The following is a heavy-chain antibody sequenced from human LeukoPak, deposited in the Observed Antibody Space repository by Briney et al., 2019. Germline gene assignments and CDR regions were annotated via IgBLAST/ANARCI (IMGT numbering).Heavy chain of an antibody. CDR1: GFTFGDYA. J-gene: IGHJ4*02. D-gene: IGHD3-10*01. CDR2: ISGDGGST. CDR3: AKETRVRGVIGY. V-gene: IGHV3-43*02. Sequence: PGGSLRLSCAASGFTFGDYAMHWVRQAPGKGLEWDSLISGDGGSTYYADSVKGRYTISRDNSKNSLYLQMNSLRTEDTALYYCAKETRVRGVIGYWGQGTLVTVSS.